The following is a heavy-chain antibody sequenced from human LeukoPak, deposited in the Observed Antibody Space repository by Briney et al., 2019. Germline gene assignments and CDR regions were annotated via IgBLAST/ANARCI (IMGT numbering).Heavy chain of an antibody. V-gene: IGHV3-7*01. CDR1: GFTFTTYW. Sequence: GGSLRLSCAASGFTFTTYWMTWVRQAPGKGLEWVANIKQDGSQKYYVDSVKGRFTISRDNAKNSLYLQMNSLKAEDTAVYYCGRENWANDYWGQGTLVTVSS. CDR2: IKQDGSQK. D-gene: IGHD7-27*01. CDR3: GRENWANDY. J-gene: IGHJ4*02.